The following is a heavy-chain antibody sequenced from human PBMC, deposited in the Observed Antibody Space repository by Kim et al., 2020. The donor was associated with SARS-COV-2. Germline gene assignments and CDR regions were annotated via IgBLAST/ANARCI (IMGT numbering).Heavy chain of an antibody. Sequence: GGSLRLSCAASGFTFSSYAMHWVRQAPGKGLEWVAVISYDGSNKYYADSVKGRFTISRDNSKNTLYLQMNSLRAEDTAVYYCASPGYCSSTSCPQWGQGTLVTVSS. CDR1: GFTFSSYA. D-gene: IGHD2-2*01. J-gene: IGHJ4*02. CDR2: ISYDGSNK. V-gene: IGHV3-30*04. CDR3: ASPGYCSSTSCPQ.